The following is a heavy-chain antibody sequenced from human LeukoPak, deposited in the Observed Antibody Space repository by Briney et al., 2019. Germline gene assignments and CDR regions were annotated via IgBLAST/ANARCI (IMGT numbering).Heavy chain of an antibody. CDR3: ARVVKYCGGDCFIFDY. Sequence: SVKVSCKASGGTFSSYATSWVRQAPGQGLEWMGRIIPIFGTANYAQKFQGRVTITADKSTSTAYMELSSLRSEDPGVYYCARVVKYCGGDCFIFDYWGQGTLVTVSS. V-gene: IGHV1-69*06. J-gene: IGHJ4*02. D-gene: IGHD2-21*02. CDR2: IIPIFGTA. CDR1: GGTFSSYA.